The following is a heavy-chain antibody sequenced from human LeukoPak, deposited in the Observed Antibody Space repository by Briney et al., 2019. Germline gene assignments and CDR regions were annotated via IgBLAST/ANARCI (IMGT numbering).Heavy chain of an antibody. CDR2: NKLNTGNT. CDR3: GRVQLLHYYCGMVA. D-gene: IGHD6-13*01. V-gene: IGHV1-18*01. J-gene: IGHJ6*02. Sequence: WASVKVSCNASGYTFTSYGISWVRHPPGQGLEWMGWNKLNTGNTNYAQKFQGRVTMTRDASINTDYMELSGLRSDVTGVYHCGRVQLLHYYCGMVAWGGGTTVSVCS. CDR1: GYTFTSYG.